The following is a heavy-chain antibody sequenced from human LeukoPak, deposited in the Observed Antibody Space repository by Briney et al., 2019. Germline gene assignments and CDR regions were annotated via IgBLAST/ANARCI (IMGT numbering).Heavy chain of an antibody. J-gene: IGHJ4*02. Sequence: RGSPGPSFAASGFNFWAYAITWVRQAPGKGVGWVSIIRGNGGGTYYADSVKRRFNIFRDNSENTLYLQMNSLRVDDTAVYYCARVGQYYDFWSGFDFWGQGALVIVSS. CDR2: IRGNGGGT. CDR1: GFNFWAYA. CDR3: ARVGQYYDFWSGFDF. D-gene: IGHD3-3*01. V-gene: IGHV3-23*01.